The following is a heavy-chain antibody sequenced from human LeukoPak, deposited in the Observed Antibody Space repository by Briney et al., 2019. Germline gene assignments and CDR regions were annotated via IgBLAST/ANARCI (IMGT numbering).Heavy chain of an antibody. CDR1: GFTFSVYS. CDR3: ARDVASEP. V-gene: IGHV3-21*01. CDR2: ISSSNSYT. Sequence: PGGSLRLSCAATGFTFSVYSMNWVRQAPGRGLEWVSSISSSNSYTYYADSVRGRFTISRDNAKNSLYLQMNSLRAEDTAVYYSARDVASEPWGQGTLVTVSS. D-gene: IGHD5-12*01. J-gene: IGHJ5*02.